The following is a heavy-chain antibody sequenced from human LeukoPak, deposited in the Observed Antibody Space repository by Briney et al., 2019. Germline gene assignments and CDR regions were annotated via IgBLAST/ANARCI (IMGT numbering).Heavy chain of an antibody. CDR3: ARDRDYYYYMDV. J-gene: IGHJ6*03. CDR1: GFTFSSYE. Sequence: GGSLRLSCAASGFTFSSYEMNWVRQAPGKGLEWVSCISSSSSYIYYVDSVKGRFTISRDNAKNSLYLQMNSLRAEDTAVYYCARDRDYYYYMDVWGKGTTVTVSS. CDR2: ISSSSSYI. V-gene: IGHV3-21*05.